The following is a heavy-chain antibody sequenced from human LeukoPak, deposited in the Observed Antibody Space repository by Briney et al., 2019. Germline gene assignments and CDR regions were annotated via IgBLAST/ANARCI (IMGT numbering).Heavy chain of an antibody. J-gene: IGHJ3*02. V-gene: IGHV1-18*01. D-gene: IGHD3-10*01. CDR2: ISAYNGNT. CDR1: VYTFTSYG. Sequence: ASVKVSCKASVYTFTSYGISWVRQAPGQGLEWMGWISAYNGNTNYAQKLQGRVTMTTDTSTSTAYMELRSLRSDDTAVYYCARGGIYYYGAGSYVHAFDIRGQGTMVTVSS. CDR3: ARGGIYYYGAGSYVHAFDI.